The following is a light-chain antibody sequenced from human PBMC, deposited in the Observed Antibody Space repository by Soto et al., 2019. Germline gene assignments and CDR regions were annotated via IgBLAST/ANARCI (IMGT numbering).Light chain of an antibody. CDR2: DNN. CDR3: GTWDSSLSAVV. J-gene: IGLJ2*01. V-gene: IGLV1-51*01. Sequence: QSVLTQPPSVSAAPGQKVTISCSGSSSNIGNNYVSWYQQVPGTAPKLLIYDNNKRPSGIPDRFSGSESGTSATLGITGLQTGDEADYFCGTWDSSLSAVVFGGGTQLTVL. CDR1: SSNIGNNY.